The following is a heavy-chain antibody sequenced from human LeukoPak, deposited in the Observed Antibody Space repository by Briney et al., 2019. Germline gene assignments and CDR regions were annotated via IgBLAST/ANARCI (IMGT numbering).Heavy chain of an antibody. CDR2: LYSGGT. Sequence: GGSLRLSCAASGFTFSDYAMNWVRQAPGKGLEWVAHLYSGGTYADSVKGRFSISRDNAQNSLYLQMNSLTDDDSAVYYCARDWVAASSFDIWGQGTMVTVSS. CDR3: ARDWVAASSFDI. D-gene: IGHD6-13*01. V-gene: IGHV3-48*02. J-gene: IGHJ3*02. CDR1: GFTFSDYA.